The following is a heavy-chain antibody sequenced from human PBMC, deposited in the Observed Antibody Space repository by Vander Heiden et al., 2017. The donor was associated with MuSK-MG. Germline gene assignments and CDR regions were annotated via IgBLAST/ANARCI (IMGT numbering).Heavy chain of an antibody. CDR2: IYHTGST. D-gene: IGHD6-6*01. Sequence: QVLLQESGPGLAKPSETLSLTCTVSGYSISSGYSWGWIRQPPGKGLEWIETIYHTGSTDQNPSLKSRVTLSLDTSKNQFSLRLSSVTAADTAVYYCARHVIGLAARPFDSWGQGILVTVSS. CDR1: GYSISSGYS. CDR3: ARHVIGLAARPFDS. J-gene: IGHJ4*02. V-gene: IGHV4-38-2*02.